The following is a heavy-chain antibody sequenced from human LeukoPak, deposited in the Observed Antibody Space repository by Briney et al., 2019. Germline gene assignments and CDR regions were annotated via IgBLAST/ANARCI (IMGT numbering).Heavy chain of an antibody. J-gene: IGHJ6*03. V-gene: IGHV4-61*02. D-gene: IGHD6-19*01. CDR2: IYTSGST. CDR1: GGSISSGSYY. Sequence: PSQTLSLTCTVSGGSISSGSYYWSWIRQPAGKGLEWIGRIYTSGSTNYNPSLKSRVTISVDTSKNQFSLKLSSVTAADTAVYYCASGSIAVAGPGYYYYYYMDVWGKGTTVTISS. CDR3: ASGSIAVAGPGYYYYYYMDV.